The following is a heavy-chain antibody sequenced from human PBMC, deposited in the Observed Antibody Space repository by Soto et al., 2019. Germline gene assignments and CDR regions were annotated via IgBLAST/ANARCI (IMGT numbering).Heavy chain of an antibody. V-gene: IGHV3-48*01. CDR3: ARDRGSGWTFDY. D-gene: IGHD6-19*01. J-gene: IGHJ4*02. CDR2: ISSSSTI. CDR1: GFTFSTYS. Sequence: EVQLVESGGDLVQPGGSLRLSCAASGFTFSTYSMNWVRQAPGKGLEWVSSISSSSTIYYADSVKSRFTISRDNVQNSLYLKMHSLRAEDTAVYYCARDRGSGWTFDYWGQGTLVTVSS.